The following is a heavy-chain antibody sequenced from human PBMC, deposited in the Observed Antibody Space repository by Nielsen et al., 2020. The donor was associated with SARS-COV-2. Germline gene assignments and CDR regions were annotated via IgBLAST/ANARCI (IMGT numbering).Heavy chain of an antibody. D-gene: IGHD2-8*01. J-gene: IGHJ4*02. CDR1: GGSVSSNDW. V-gene: IGHV4-4*02. Sequence: SETLSLTCAVSGGSVSSNDWWTWVRQSPGKGLEWIGEVSHSGSINYNPSLKSRVTISLDTSKNQFSLKLSSVTAADSTVYYCARGGISRLYSQDYWGQGTLITVSS. CDR2: VSHSGSI. CDR3: ARGGISRLYSQDY.